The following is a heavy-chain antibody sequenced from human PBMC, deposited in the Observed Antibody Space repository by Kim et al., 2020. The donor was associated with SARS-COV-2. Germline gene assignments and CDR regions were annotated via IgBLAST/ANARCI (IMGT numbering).Heavy chain of an antibody. CDR2: T. J-gene: IGHJ4*02. D-gene: IGHD1-26*01. CDR3: ARDLRGSYFDY. Sequence: TNYNPSLKSRVTISVDTSKNQFSLKLSSVTAADTAVYYCARDLRGSYFDYWGQGTLVTVSS. V-gene: IGHV4-59*01.